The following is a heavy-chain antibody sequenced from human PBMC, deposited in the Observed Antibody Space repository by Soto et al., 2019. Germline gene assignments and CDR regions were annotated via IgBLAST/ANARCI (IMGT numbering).Heavy chain of an antibody. D-gene: IGHD2-21*02. CDR2: INAGNGNT. CDR3: ARSIVVVTALDY. Sequence: ASVKVSCKAAGYTITCYAMHWVRQAPGQRLEWMGWINAGNGNTKYSQKFQGRVTITRDTSASTAYMELSSLRSEDTAVYYCARSIVVVTALDYWGQGTLVNV. V-gene: IGHV1-3*01. CDR1: GYTITCYA. J-gene: IGHJ4*02.